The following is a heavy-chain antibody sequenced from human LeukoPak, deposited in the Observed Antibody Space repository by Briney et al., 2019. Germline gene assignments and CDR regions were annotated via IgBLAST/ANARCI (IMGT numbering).Heavy chain of an antibody. CDR1: GGSVSSGSYY. Sequence: PSETLSLTCTVSGGSVSSGSYYWSWIRQPPGKGLEWIGYIYYSGSTNYNPSLKSRVTISVDTSKNQFSLKLSSVTAADTAVYYCARGLSYYDFWSGYYSGYNWFDPWGQGTLVTVSS. J-gene: IGHJ5*02. V-gene: IGHV4-61*01. D-gene: IGHD3-3*01. CDR2: IYYSGST. CDR3: ARGLSYYDFWSGYYSGYNWFDP.